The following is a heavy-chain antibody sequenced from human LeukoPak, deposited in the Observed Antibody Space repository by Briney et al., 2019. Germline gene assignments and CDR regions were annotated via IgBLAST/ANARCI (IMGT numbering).Heavy chain of an antibody. D-gene: IGHD6-13*01. J-gene: IGHJ5*02. V-gene: IGHV3-30*04. Sequence: GRSLRLSCAASGFTFSIYAMHWVRQAPGKGREWVADISYDGINNYYADSVKGRFTISRDKSKITLYLQMNSLRAEDTAVCYCVPLQQLPTNWFDPWGQGTLVTVSS. CDR2: ISYDGINN. CDR3: VPLQQLPTNWFDP. CDR1: GFTFSIYA.